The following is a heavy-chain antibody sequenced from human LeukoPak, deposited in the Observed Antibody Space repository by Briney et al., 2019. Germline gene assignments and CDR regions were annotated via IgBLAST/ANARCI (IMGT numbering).Heavy chain of an antibody. J-gene: IGHJ4*02. CDR3: ARVDSSPSR. V-gene: IGHV4-39*07. Sequence: SETLSLTCTVSGGSISSSSYYWGWIRQPPGKGLEWIGSIYYSGSTYYNPSLKSRVTISVDTSKNQFSLKLSSVTAADTAVYYCARVDSSPSRWGQGTLVTVSS. D-gene: IGHD6-6*01. CDR1: GGSISSSSYY. CDR2: IYYSGST.